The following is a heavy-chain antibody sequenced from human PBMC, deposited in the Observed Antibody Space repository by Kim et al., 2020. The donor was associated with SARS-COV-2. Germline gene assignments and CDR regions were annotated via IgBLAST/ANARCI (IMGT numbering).Heavy chain of an antibody. CDR3: AREIEESHIVVVTAYAYGMDV. CDR2: ISSSSSTI. D-gene: IGHD2-21*02. V-gene: IGHV3-48*02. Sequence: GGSLRLSCAASGFTFSSYSMNWVRQAPGKGLEWVSYISSSSSTIYYADSVKGRFTISRDNAKNSLYLQMNSLRDEDTAVYYCAREIEESHIVVVTAYAYGMDVWGQGTTVTVSS. J-gene: IGHJ6*02. CDR1: GFTFSSYS.